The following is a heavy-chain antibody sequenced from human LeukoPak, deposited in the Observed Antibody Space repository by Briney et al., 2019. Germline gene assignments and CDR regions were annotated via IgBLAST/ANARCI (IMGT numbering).Heavy chain of an antibody. CDR2: IYSGGST. D-gene: IGHD1-1*01. CDR1: GFTVSSNY. V-gene: IGHV3-66*01. J-gene: IGHJ4*02. CDR3: ARDHRTVRI. Sequence: RAGGSLRLSCAASGFTVSSNYMTWVRQAPGKGLEWVSVIYSGGSTYYAGSVKGRFTISRDNSKNTVFLQMNSLRVEDTAIYYCARDHRTVRIWGQGTLVTVSS.